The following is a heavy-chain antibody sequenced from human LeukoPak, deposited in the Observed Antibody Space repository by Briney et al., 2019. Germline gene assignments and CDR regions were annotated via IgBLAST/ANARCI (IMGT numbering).Heavy chain of an antibody. CDR1: GFTFSSYV. D-gene: IGHD5-18*01. J-gene: IGHJ6*03. CDR3: AREGVQLWSYYYYYMDV. V-gene: IGHV3-30*02. Sequence: ETGGSLRLSCAASGFTFSSYVMHWVRQAPGKGLEWVAFIRYDGSNKYYSDSVKGRFTISRDNSKNTLYLQMNSLRAEDTAVYYRAREGVQLWSYYYYYMDVWGKGTTVTVSS. CDR2: IRYDGSNK.